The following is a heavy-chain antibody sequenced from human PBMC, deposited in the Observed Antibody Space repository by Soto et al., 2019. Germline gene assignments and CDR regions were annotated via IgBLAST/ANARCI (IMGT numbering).Heavy chain of an antibody. CDR3: AIPRDITAPGMVSWFDP. CDR2: IYPGDSDT. CDR1: GYSFTSYW. Sequence: GESLKISCKGSGYSFTSYWIGWVRQMPGKGLEWMGIIYPGDSDTRYSPSFQGQVTISADKSISTAYLQWSSLKASDTAMYYCAIPRDITAPGMVSWFDPWGQGTLVTVSS. J-gene: IGHJ5*02. V-gene: IGHV5-51*01. D-gene: IGHD3-10*01.